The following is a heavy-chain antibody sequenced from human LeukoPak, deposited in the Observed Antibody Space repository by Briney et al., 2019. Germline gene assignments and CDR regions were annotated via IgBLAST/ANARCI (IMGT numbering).Heavy chain of an antibody. CDR2: ISYDGSNK. Sequence: GGSLRLSCAASGLFFSTYAMHWVRQAPGKGLEWVAVISYDGSNKYYADSVKGRFTISRDNSKNTLYLQMNSLRVEDTALYYCARGLTSSWFPDHWGQGTLVTVSA. D-gene: IGHD6-13*01. J-gene: IGHJ4*02. V-gene: IGHV3-30*04. CDR1: GLFFSTYA. CDR3: ARGLTSSWFPDH.